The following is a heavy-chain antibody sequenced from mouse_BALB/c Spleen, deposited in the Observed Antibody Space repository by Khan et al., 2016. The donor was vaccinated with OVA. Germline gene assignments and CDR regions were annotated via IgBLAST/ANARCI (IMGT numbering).Heavy chain of an antibody. V-gene: IGHV5-9-3*01. D-gene: IGHD2-1*01. CDR2: ISSAATYT. CDR3: TNGNYGWFAY. CDR1: GFTFSSFV. Sequence: EVQLLESGGGLVEPGGSLKLSCAASGFTFSSFVMSWVRQTPEKRLEWVATISSAATYTYYPDSIKGRFTISRDNAKNTLYLHMNSLRSDDTAIYYCTNGNYGWFAYWGLGALVTVS. J-gene: IGHJ3*01.